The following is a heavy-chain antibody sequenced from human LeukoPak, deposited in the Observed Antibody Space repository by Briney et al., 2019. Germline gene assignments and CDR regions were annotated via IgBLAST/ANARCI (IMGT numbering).Heavy chain of an antibody. CDR2: IYYSGNT. CDR3: ARETQGFPDI. CDR1: GGSINNYY. V-gene: IGHV4-59*01. Sequence: PSETLSLTCTVSGGSINNYYWDWIRQPPGKGLEWIGYIYYSGNTNYNPSLKSRVTISVDTSKNQFSLKLNSVTAADTAVYYCARETQGFPDIWGQGTMVTFSS. D-gene: IGHD2-15*01. J-gene: IGHJ3*02.